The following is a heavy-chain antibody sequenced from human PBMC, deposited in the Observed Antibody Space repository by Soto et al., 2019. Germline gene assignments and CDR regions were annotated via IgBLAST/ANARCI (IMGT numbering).Heavy chain of an antibody. CDR3: ARQPTLRPGVYYGMDV. CDR1: GYTFTGYY. V-gene: IGHV1-2*04. J-gene: IGHJ6*02. Sequence: QVQLVQSGAKVKKPGASVKVSCKASGYTFTGYYMHWVRQAPGQALMWMGWINPNSGGINYAQKFQGWVTMTRDTSISTAYMELSRLRSDDTAVYYCARQPTLRPGVYYGMDVWGQGTTVTVSS. D-gene: IGHD3-3*01. CDR2: INPNSGGI.